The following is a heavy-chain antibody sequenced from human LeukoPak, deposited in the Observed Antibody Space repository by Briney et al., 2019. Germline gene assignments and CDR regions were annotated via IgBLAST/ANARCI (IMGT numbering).Heavy chain of an antibody. D-gene: IGHD6-19*01. V-gene: IGHV3-30-3*01. CDR1: GFTFSSYA. J-gene: IGHJ4*02. CDR3: ATWYSSGWYGDFDY. Sequence: PGGSLRLSCAASGFTFSSYAMHWVRQAPGKGLEWVAVISYDGSNKYYADSVKGRFTISRDNSKNTLYLQMNSLRAADTAVYYCATWYSSGWYGDFDYWGQGTLVTVSS. CDR2: ISYDGSNK.